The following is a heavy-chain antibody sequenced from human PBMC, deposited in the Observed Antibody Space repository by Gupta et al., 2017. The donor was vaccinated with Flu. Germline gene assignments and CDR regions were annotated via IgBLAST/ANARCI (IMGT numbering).Heavy chain of an antibody. D-gene: IGHD2-15*01. CDR2: IYYSGST. J-gene: IGHJ5*02. CDR1: GGSISSGGYY. V-gene: IGHV4-31*03. CDR3: ARAWGAKLTKMNAIVVVVAATGGFDP. Sequence: QVQLQESGPGLVKPSQTLSLTCTVSGGSISSGGYYWIWIRQHPGKGLEWIGYIYYSGSTYYNPSLKSRVTISVDTSKNQFSLKLSSVTAADTAVYYCARAWGAKLTKMNAIVVVVAATGGFDPWGQGTLVTVSS.